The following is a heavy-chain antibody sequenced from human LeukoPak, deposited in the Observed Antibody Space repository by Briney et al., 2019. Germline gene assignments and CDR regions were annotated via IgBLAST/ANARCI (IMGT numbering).Heavy chain of an antibody. Sequence: PGGSLRLSCAASGFPFGDVYMSWIRQAPGKGLEWVSYISGTSTYRNHADSVRGRFTISRDNAKNSVYLQMNSLRAEDTAVYYCARGYEGVGFYWGQGTLVTVSS. J-gene: IGHJ4*02. CDR1: GFPFGDVY. CDR2: ISGTSTYR. CDR3: ARGYEGVGFY. V-gene: IGHV3-11*05. D-gene: IGHD1-26*01.